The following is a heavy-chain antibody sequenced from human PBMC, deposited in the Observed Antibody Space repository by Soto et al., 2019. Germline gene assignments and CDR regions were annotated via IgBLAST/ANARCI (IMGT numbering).Heavy chain of an antibody. J-gene: IGHJ3*02. Sequence: EVELLESGGGLVKTGESLRLSCVASGFTFGRYTMNWVRQAPGKGLEWVSGISGSAADKYYAASVGGRFAVSRDNSGNTLFLKMNSLRAEDTAKYFCARSRLYDDVGFHRDGFDIWGPGTVVTVSS. CDR1: GFTFGRYT. D-gene: IGHD3-22*01. CDR2: ISGSAADK. V-gene: IGHV3-23*01. CDR3: ARSRLYDDVGFHRDGFDI.